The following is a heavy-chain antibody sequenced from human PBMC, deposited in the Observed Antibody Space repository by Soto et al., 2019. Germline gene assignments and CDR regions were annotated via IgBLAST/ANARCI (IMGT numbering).Heavy chain of an antibody. V-gene: IGHV1-18*04. CDR3: ARADDYVGPDS. D-gene: IGHD4-17*01. CDR2: ISADSGNT. CDR1: GYTFTNYG. J-gene: IGHJ4*02. Sequence: QVQLVQSGAEVKKPGASVKVSCKASGYTFTNYGIHWVRQAPGQGLEWVGWISADSGNTHYAQNLQARVTMTTDTSTSTAYMELRSLRSDDAAVYFCARADDYVGPDSWGQGTLVTVSS.